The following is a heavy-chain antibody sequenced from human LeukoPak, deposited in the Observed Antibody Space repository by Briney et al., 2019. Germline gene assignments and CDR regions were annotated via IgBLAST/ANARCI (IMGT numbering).Heavy chain of an antibody. CDR2: ISSSSSYI. CDR1: GFTFSSYS. CDR3: ASGFTGTFTDY. Sequence: GGSLRLSCAASGFTFSSYSMNWVRQAPGKGLEWVSSISSSSSYIYYADSVKGRFTISRDSAKNSLYLQMNSLRAEDTAVYYCASGFTGTFTDYWGQGTLVTVSS. D-gene: IGHD1-1*01. J-gene: IGHJ4*02. V-gene: IGHV3-21*01.